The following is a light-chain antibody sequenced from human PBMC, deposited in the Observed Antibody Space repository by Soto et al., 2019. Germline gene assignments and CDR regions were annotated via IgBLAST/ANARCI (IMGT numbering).Light chain of an antibody. CDR3: QQRSTWPLT. V-gene: IGKV3-11*01. J-gene: IGKJ4*01. CDR1: QSVGTY. CDR2: DAS. Sequence: EIVLTQSPATLSLSPGERASLSCRASQSVGTYLAWYQQKPGQAPRLLIYDASSRAVGVAPRFRGSGSGTDFTLTIAYVEPEDFAVYYCQQRSTWPLTFGGGNRVEF.